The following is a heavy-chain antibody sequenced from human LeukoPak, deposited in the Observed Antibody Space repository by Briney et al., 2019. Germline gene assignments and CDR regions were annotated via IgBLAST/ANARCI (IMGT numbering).Heavy chain of an antibody. Sequence: ASVTVSCKSSGYTFTSYYMYWVRQAPGQGLEWMGIINPSGGSTSYAQKFQGRVTMTRDTSKSTVYMELSSLRSEDTAVYYCARDSGMVRGTVDYWGQGTLVTVSS. CDR1: GYTFTSYY. D-gene: IGHD3-10*01. V-gene: IGHV1-46*01. J-gene: IGHJ4*02. CDR3: ARDSGMVRGTVDY. CDR2: INPSGGST.